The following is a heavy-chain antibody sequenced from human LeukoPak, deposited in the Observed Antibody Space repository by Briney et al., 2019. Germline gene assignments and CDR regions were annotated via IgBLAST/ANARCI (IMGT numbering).Heavy chain of an antibody. D-gene: IGHD4-17*01. Sequence: ASVKVSCKASGYTFTSYYMHWVRQAPGQGLEWMGMINPSGGSTSYAQKFQGRVTMTRDTSTSTVYMELSSLRSEDTAVYYCARAVVDSTGTVTKGRYYYMDVWGKGTTVTISS. J-gene: IGHJ6*03. CDR3: ARAVVDSTGTVTKGRYYYMDV. CDR1: GYTFTSYY. CDR2: INPSGGST. V-gene: IGHV1-46*01.